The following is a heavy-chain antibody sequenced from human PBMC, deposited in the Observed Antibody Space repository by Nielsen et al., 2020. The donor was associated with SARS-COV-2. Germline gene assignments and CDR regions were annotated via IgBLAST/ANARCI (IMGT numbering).Heavy chain of an antibody. Sequence: GESLKISCAASGFTFSSYAMSWVRQAPGKGLEWVSAISGSGGSTYYADSVKGRFTISRDNSKNTLYLQMNSLRAEDTAVYYCARGIVVVVAASTVFDYWGQGTLVTVSS. J-gene: IGHJ4*02. CDR2: ISGSGGST. CDR1: GFTFSSYA. V-gene: IGHV3-23*01. CDR3: ARGIVVVVAASTVFDY. D-gene: IGHD2-15*01.